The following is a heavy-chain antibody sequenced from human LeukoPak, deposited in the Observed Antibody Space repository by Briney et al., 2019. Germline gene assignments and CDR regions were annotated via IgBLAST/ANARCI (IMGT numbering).Heavy chain of an antibody. CDR2: INTDTGNP. Sequence: EASVKVSCKASGYTFTSYAMNWVRQAPGQGLEWMGWINTDTGNPTYAQGFTGRFVFSLDTSVSTAYLQISSLKAEDTAVYYCARAHQPLGGLSFPDSWGQGTLVTVSS. CDR1: GYTFTSYA. V-gene: IGHV7-4-1*02. D-gene: IGHD3-16*02. CDR3: ARAHQPLGGLSFPDS. J-gene: IGHJ5*01.